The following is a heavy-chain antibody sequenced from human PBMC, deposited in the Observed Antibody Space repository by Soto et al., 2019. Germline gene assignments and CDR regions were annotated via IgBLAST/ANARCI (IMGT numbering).Heavy chain of an antibody. D-gene: IGHD3-16*01. CDR1: GYSFTSYW. CDR3: ATGGGYGGGSRTFGI. J-gene: IGHJ3*02. V-gene: IGHV5-51*01. CDR2: IYPGDSDT. Sequence: PGESLKISCKGSGYSFTSYWIGWVRQMPGKGLEWMGIIYPGDSDTRYSPSFQGQVTISVDKSTSTAYLQWSSLKASDTAIYYWATGGGYGGGSRTFGIWGQGTMVTVSS.